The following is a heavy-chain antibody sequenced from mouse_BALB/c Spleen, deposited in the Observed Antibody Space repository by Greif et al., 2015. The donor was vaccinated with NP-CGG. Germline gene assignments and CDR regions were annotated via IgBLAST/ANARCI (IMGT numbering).Heavy chain of an antibody. CDR1: GFTFSDYY. D-gene: IGHD2-14*01. CDR2: ISDGGSYT. CDR3: ARGGYRYGAFAY. Sequence: EVKLMESGGGLVKPGGSLKLSCAASGFTFSDYYMYWVRQTPEKRLEWVATISDGGSYTYYPDSVKGRFTISRDNAKNNLYLQMSSLKSEDTAMYYCARGGYRYGAFAYWGQGILVTVSA. V-gene: IGHV5-4*02. J-gene: IGHJ3*01.